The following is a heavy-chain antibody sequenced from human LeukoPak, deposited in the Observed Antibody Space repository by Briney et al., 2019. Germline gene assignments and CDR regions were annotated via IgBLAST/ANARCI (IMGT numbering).Heavy chain of an antibody. J-gene: IGHJ4*02. CDR2: ISGSGGST. CDR3: AKDDSPGKEWLEVIDY. Sequence: PGGSLRLSCSASGFTFSSYDMYWVRQAPGKGLEWVSGISGSGGSTYFADSVKGRFTISRDNSKNTLYLQMNSLRAEDTAVYYCAKDDSPGKEWLEVIDYWGQGTLVTVSS. D-gene: IGHD3-3*01. V-gene: IGHV3-23*01. CDR1: GFTFSSYD.